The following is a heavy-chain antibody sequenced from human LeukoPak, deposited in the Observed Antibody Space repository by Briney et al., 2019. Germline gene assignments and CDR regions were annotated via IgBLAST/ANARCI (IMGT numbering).Heavy chain of an antibody. V-gene: IGHV1-69*13. Sequence: ASVKVSCKASGGTFSSYAISWVRQAPGQGLEWMGGIIPIFGTANYAQKFQGRVTITADESTNTAYMELSSLRSEDTAVYYCASPYYDILTGYSEYYFDYWGQGTLVTVSS. CDR3: ASPYYDILTGYSEYYFDY. J-gene: IGHJ4*02. CDR2: IIPIFGTA. CDR1: GGTFSSYA. D-gene: IGHD3-9*01.